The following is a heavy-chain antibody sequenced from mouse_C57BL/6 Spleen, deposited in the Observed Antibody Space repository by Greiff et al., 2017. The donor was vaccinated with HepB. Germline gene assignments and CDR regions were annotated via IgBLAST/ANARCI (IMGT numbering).Heavy chain of an antibody. CDR3: ARCYYDYEDAMDY. V-gene: IGHV5-17*01. J-gene: IGHJ4*01. CDR2: ISSGSSTI. Sequence: EVKVEESGGGLVKPGGSLKLSCAASGFTFSDYGMHWVRQAPEKGLEWVAYISSGSSTIYYADTVKGRFTISRDNAKNTLFLQMTSLRSEDTAMYYCARCYYDYEDAMDYWGQGTSVTVSS. D-gene: IGHD2-4*01. CDR1: GFTFSDYG.